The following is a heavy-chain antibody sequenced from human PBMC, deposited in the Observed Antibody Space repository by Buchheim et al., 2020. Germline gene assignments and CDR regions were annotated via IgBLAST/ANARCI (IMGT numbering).Heavy chain of an antibody. Sequence: QVQLVQSGAEVKKPGASVKVSCKASGYTFTGYYMHWVRQAPGQGLEWMGWINPNSGGTNYAQKFQGWVTMTRDTSISTAYLELSRLRSDDTAVYYCASVVGNYDFWSGPPPDDYYGMDVWGQGTT. CDR3: ASVVGNYDFWSGPPPDDYYGMDV. D-gene: IGHD3-3*01. CDR2: INPNSGGT. V-gene: IGHV1-2*04. J-gene: IGHJ6*02. CDR1: GYTFTGYY.